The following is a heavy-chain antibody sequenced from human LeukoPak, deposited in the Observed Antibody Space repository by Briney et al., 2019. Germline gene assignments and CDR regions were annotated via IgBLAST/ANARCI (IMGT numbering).Heavy chain of an antibody. CDR1: GFTFSSYS. V-gene: IGHV3-21*01. Sequence: GGSLRLSCAASGFTFSSYSMNWVRQAPGKGLEWLSSIISSSSTFIYYADSVKGRFTISRDNAKNSLYLQMNSLRAEDTAIYYCARDGGSPGFDYWGQGTLVTVSS. CDR3: ARDGGSPGFDY. CDR2: IISSSSTFI. D-gene: IGHD1-26*01. J-gene: IGHJ4*02.